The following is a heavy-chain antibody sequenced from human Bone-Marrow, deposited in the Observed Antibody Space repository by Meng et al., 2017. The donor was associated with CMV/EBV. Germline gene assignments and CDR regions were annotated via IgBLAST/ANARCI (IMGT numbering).Heavy chain of an antibody. Sequence: GESLKISCAASGFTFSSYWMSWVRQAPGKGLEWVANIKQDGSEKYYVDSVKGRFTISRDNAKNSLYLQMNSLRAEDTAVYYCASSYLYDDFWSGYFPWGQGTLVTVSS. CDR2: IKQDGSEK. J-gene: IGHJ5*02. CDR3: ASSYLYDDFWSGYFP. V-gene: IGHV3-7*01. D-gene: IGHD3-3*01. CDR1: GFTFSSYW.